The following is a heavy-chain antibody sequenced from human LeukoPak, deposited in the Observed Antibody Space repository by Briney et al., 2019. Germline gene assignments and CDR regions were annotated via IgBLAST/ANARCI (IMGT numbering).Heavy chain of an antibody. V-gene: IGHV3-11*01. CDR3: TKDQGIAVTGVSDY. CDR1: GFTFSDYY. Sequence: GGSLRLSCAASGFTFSDYYMSWIRQAPGKGLEWVSYISSSGSTIYYADSVKGRFTISRDNAKNSLYLQMNSLRDEDTAVYYCTKDQGIAVTGVSDYWGQGTLVTVSS. D-gene: IGHD6-19*01. CDR2: ISSSGSTI. J-gene: IGHJ4*02.